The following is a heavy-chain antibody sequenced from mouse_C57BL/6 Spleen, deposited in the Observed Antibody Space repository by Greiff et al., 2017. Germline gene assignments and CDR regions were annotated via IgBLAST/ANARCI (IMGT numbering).Heavy chain of an antibody. CDR2: INPSSGYT. CDR1: GYTFTSYT. Sequence: VQLQQSGAELARPGASVKMSCKASGYTFTSYTMHWVKQRPGQGLEWIGYINPSSGYTKYNQKFKDKATLTADKSSSTAYMQLSILTSEDSAFYYCSRQNYDYGDALDYWGQGTSVTVSS. J-gene: IGHJ4*01. V-gene: IGHV1-4*01. D-gene: IGHD2-4*01. CDR3: SRQNYDYGDALDY.